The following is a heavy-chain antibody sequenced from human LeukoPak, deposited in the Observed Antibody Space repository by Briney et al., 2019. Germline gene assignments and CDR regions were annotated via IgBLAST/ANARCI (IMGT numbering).Heavy chain of an antibody. Sequence: GGSLRLSCAASGFTFSSYGMHWVRQAPGKGLEWVAVISYDGSNKYYADSVKGRFTFSRDNSKNTLYLQMNSLRAEDTAVYYCAKGGWELLRGLGYYFDYWGQGTLVTVSS. V-gene: IGHV3-30*18. CDR3: AKGGWELLRGLGYYFDY. J-gene: IGHJ4*02. D-gene: IGHD1-26*01. CDR2: ISYDGSNK. CDR1: GFTFSSYG.